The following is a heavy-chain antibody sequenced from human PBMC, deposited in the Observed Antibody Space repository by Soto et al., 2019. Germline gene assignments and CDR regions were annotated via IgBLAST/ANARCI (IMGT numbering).Heavy chain of an antibody. D-gene: IGHD2-21*01. J-gene: IGHJ6*02. CDR1: GFTFSSYG. V-gene: IGHV3-30*18. CDR2: ISYDGSNK. Sequence: PGGSLRLSCAASGFTFSSYGMHWVRQAPGKGLEWVAVISYDGSNKYYADSVKGRFTISRDNSKNTLYLQMNSLRAEDTAVYYCAKDHLRAYCGGDCYFDGMDVWGQGTTVTVSS. CDR3: AKDHLRAYCGGDCYFDGMDV.